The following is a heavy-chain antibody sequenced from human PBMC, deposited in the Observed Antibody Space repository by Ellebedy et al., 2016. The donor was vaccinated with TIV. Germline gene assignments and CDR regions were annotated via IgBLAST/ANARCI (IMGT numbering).Heavy chain of an antibody. CDR1: GFTFSSYW. CDR2: ISGSGGST. Sequence: GESLKISCAASGFTFSSYWMHWVRQAPGKGLVWVSAISGSGGSTYYADSVKGRFTISRDNSKNTLYLQMNSLRAEDTAVYYCAKDLSYYYDSSGYLGGFDYWGQGTLVTVSS. J-gene: IGHJ4*02. CDR3: AKDLSYYYDSSGYLGGFDY. V-gene: IGHV3-23*01. D-gene: IGHD3-22*01.